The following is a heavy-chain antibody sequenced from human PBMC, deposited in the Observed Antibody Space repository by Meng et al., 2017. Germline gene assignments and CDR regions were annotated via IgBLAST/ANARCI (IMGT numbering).Heavy chain of an antibody. J-gene: IGHJ4*02. D-gene: IGHD6-19*01. CDR2: IIPIFGTA. CDR1: GGPFSSYA. V-gene: IGHV1-69*06. CDR3: HSGWYQAGDDY. Sequence: QGQPVQSGAELKKPSSSVQVSGNASGGPFSSYAISWVRQAPGQGLEWMGGIIPIFGTANYAQKFQGRVTITADKSTSTAYMELSSLRSEDTAVYYCHSGWYQAGDDYWGQGTLVTVSS.